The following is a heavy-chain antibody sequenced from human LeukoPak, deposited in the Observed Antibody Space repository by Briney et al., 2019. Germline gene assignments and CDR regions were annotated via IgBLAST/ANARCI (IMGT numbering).Heavy chain of an antibody. Sequence: SESLSLTCTVSSGSISNYYLTWIRQPPGKGLEWIGYTHSSGSTSYNPSLRSRVTTSLDTSKNQFPLHLNSVTAADTAVYYCARVSSIVAVDYWGQGTLVTVSS. CDR2: THSSGST. V-gene: IGHV4-59*01. CDR3: ARVSSIVAVDY. CDR1: SGSISNYY. J-gene: IGHJ4*02. D-gene: IGHD6-25*01.